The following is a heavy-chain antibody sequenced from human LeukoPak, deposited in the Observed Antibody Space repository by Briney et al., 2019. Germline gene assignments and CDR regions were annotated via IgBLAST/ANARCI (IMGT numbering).Heavy chain of an antibody. Sequence: GGSLRLSCAASVFTVSSNYMCWVRQAPEKGLEWVSIIYSGGSTFYADSVKGRFTISRDNSKNTLYLQMNSLRAEDTAVYYCARGGSYLSAFDIWGQGTMVTVSS. CDR3: ARGGSYLSAFDI. CDR1: VFTVSSNY. CDR2: IYSGGST. J-gene: IGHJ3*02. D-gene: IGHD1-26*01. V-gene: IGHV3-53*01.